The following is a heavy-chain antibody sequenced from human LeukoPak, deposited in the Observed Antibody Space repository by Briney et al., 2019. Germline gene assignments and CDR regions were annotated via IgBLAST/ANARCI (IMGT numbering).Heavy chain of an antibody. CDR3: ARGPRNKLERRRPFDY. D-gene: IGHD1-1*01. Sequence: ASVKVSCKVSEYTLTELSMHWVRQAPGKGLEWMGGFDPEDGETIYAQKFQGRVTMTRDTSTSTVYMELSSLRSEDTAVYYCARGPRNKLERRRPFDYWGQGTLVTVSS. V-gene: IGHV1-24*01. J-gene: IGHJ4*02. CDR2: FDPEDGET. CDR1: EYTLTELS.